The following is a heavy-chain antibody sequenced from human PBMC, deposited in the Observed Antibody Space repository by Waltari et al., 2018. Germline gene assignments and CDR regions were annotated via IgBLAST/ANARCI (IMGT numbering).Heavy chain of an antibody. Sequence: EVQLWESGGGLEQPGGSLRLSCSASGFTFSNFGMHWVRQAPGKGLKWVSSITGDGAYTYYTDSVKGRFIVSRDNSKNTVYLQMNSLRAEDTAVYFCTKWAETTKAYFDDWGQGILVTVAS. CDR1: GFTFSNFG. D-gene: IGHD1-7*01. J-gene: IGHJ4*02. V-gene: IGHV3-23*01. CDR2: ITGDGAYT. CDR3: TKWAETTKAYFDD.